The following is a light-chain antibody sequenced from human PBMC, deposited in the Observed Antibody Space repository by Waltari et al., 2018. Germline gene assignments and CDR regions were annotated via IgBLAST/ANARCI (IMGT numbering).Light chain of an antibody. Sequence: EIVFTQSPGTLSLSPGERATLSCRASQRVSSSYLAWYQQKPGQPPRLLIYGASSRATGIPDRFSGSGSGTDFTLTISRLQPEDFAVYYCQQYGGSPSWTFGQGTKVEIK. J-gene: IGKJ1*01. V-gene: IGKV3-20*01. CDR3: QQYGGSPSWT. CDR2: GAS. CDR1: QRVSSSY.